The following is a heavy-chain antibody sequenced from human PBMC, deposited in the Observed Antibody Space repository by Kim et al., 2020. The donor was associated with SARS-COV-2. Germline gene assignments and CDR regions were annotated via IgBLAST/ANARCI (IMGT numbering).Heavy chain of an antibody. Sequence: SDTLSLTCTVSGGSISSSSYYWAWIRQPPGKGLEWIGSIYYSGSTYYNPSLKSRVTVSVDTSRNQFSLKLTSVTAADTAVYYCARDLRDYGSGIDYWGQGTLVTVS. CDR1: GGSISSSSYY. D-gene: IGHD3-10*01. J-gene: IGHJ4*02. V-gene: IGHV4-39*07. CDR3: ARDLRDYGSGIDY. CDR2: IYYSGST.